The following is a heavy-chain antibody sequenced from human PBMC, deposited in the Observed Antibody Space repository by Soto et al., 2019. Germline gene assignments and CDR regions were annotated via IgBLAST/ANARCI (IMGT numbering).Heavy chain of an antibody. D-gene: IGHD2-21*02. Sequence: ASVKVSCKASGYTFTSYYMHWVRQAPGQGLEWMGIINPSGGSTSYAQKFQGRVTMTRDTSTSTVYMELSSLRSEDTAVYYCARDPYCGGDCYRSFDYWGQGTLVTVSS. CDR2: INPSGGST. CDR1: GYTFTSYY. CDR3: ARDPYCGGDCYRSFDY. V-gene: IGHV1-46*01. J-gene: IGHJ4*02.